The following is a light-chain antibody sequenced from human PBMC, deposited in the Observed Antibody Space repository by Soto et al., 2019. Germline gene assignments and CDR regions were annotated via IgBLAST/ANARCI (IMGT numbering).Light chain of an antibody. CDR1: SSDVGGYNY. CDR2: EVS. CDR3: SSYTSSRAYV. J-gene: IGLJ1*01. Sequence: QSVLTQPAPVSGSPGQSITISCTGTSSDVGGYNYVSWYQQQSGKAPKLMIHEVSNRPSGVSNRFSGSKSGNTASLTISGLQAEDEADYYCSSYTSSRAYVFGIGTKLTVL. V-gene: IGLV2-14*01.